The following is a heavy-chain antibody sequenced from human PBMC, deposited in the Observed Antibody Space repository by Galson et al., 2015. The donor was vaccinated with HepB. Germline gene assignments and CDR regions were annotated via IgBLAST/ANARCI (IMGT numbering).Heavy chain of an antibody. Sequence: SLRLSCAASGFSFSHYWMNWVRQAPGKGLEWVAMINQDGSQKHYVDSVTGRFTISRDNAENSLHLQVNSLRAEDTAVYYCARDMSSATFTPPSYWGQGTLVTVSS. D-gene: IGHD3-22*01. CDR2: INQDGSQK. CDR3: ARDMSSATFTPPSY. V-gene: IGHV3-7*03. CDR1: GFSFSHYW. J-gene: IGHJ4*02.